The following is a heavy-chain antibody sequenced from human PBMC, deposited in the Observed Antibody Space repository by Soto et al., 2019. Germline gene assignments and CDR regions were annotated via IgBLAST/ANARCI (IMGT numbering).Heavy chain of an antibody. CDR2: INPGNGDT. Sequence: ASVKVSCKASGYTFTSYGINWVRQAPGRGLEWMGWINPGNGDTKYSQQFQGRVIIDRDTSASTAYMELSSLRPEDTAVYYCARGGYFDSSNYLAYWGLGTLVTVSS. D-gene: IGHD3-22*01. CDR3: ARGGYFDSSNYLAY. J-gene: IGHJ4*02. V-gene: IGHV1-3*01. CDR1: GYTFTSYG.